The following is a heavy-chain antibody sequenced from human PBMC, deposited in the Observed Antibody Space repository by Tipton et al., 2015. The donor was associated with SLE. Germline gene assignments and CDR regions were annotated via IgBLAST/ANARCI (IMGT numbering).Heavy chain of an antibody. CDR3: AITMAVAAAGYFDL. CDR2: MYTSGNT. CDR1: SGSISSYY. D-gene: IGHD3-22*01. Sequence: TLSLTCTVSSGSISSYYWSWIRQPAGKGLEWIGRMYTSGNTNYNTSLKSRVTMSVDTSKKQFSLKLSSVTAADTAVYYCAITMAVAAAGYFDLWGRGTLVTVSS. J-gene: IGHJ2*01. V-gene: IGHV4-4*07.